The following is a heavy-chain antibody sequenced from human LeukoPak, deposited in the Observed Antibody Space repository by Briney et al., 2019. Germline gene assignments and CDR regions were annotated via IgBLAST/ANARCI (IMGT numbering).Heavy chain of an antibody. Sequence: ASVKVSCKASGGTFSSYAISWVRQAPGQGLEWMGRIIPILGIANYAQKFQGRVTITADKSTSTAYMELSSLRSEDTAVYYCARGYSSGWYNFAFDIWGQGTMVTVSS. J-gene: IGHJ3*02. CDR2: IIPILGIA. V-gene: IGHV1-69*04. CDR1: GGTFSSYA. CDR3: ARGYSSGWYNFAFDI. D-gene: IGHD6-19*01.